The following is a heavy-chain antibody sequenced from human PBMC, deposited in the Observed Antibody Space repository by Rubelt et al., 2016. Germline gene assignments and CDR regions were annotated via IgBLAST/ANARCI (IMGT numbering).Heavy chain of an antibody. CDR3: ARDGVGFDY. D-gene: IGHD1-26*01. CDR1: GYTFNNYF. CDR2: INPSGGYP. J-gene: IGHJ4*02. V-gene: IGHV1-46*02. Sequence: QVQLVQSGAEVKKPGASVKVSCKASGYTFNNYFLHWVRQAPGQGLEWMGIINPSGGYPTYAQKFRGRVTMTWDSSTSTLYRGLNTLGSEDTAVYYCARDGVGFDYWGQGTLVTVSS.